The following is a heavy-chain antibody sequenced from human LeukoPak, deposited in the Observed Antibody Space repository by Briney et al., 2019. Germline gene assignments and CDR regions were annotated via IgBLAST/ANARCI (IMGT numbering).Heavy chain of an antibody. CDR2: FSLGETT. V-gene: IGHV4-59*08. Sequence: PSETLSLTCSVSGASITTYSWNWLRQSPGQGLEWIGYFSLGETTSYTSSLKSRVTISRDTSKNQVSLKLSSVTAADTAVYYCAGYCSGGSCSYWGQGTLVTVSS. J-gene: IGHJ4*02. CDR1: GASITTYS. CDR3: AGYCSGGSCSY. D-gene: IGHD2-15*01.